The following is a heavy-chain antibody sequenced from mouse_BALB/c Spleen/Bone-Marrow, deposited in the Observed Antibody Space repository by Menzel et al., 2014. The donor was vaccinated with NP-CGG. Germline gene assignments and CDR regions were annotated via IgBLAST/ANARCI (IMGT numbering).Heavy chain of an antibody. J-gene: IGHJ4*01. CDR3: ARGWYSMDD. CDR2: ILPGNTNA. V-gene: IGHV1-9*01. CDR1: GYTFSNYW. Sequence: QVQLQQSGAEQMQPGASVKISCKATGYTFSNYWIEWVKRRPGHGLEWIGEILPGNTNANYNEKFKGRAPFTADTSSNTAYMQLSSLTSEDSAVYYCARGWYSMDDWGQGTSVTVSS.